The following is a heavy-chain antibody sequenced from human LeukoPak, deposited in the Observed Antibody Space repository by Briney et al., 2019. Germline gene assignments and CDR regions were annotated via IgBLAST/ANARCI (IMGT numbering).Heavy chain of an antibody. CDR3: ASLAAGDWFDP. CDR1: GGSISSSSYY. Sequence: PSETLSLTXTVSGGSISSSSYYWGLIRPPPGNGLEWSGSIYYSGSTYYNPSLKIRGTISVDTSKNKFSLKLSSVTAADTAVYYCASLAAGDWFDPWGQGTLVTVSS. CDR2: IYYSGST. J-gene: IGHJ5*02. D-gene: IGHD6-13*01. V-gene: IGHV4-39*01.